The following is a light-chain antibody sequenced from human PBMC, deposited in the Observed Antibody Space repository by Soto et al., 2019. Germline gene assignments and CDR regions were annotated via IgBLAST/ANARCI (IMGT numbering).Light chain of an antibody. CDR1: QSVNSH. V-gene: IGKV3-15*01. CDR3: QHYDNWPPWT. Sequence: EIIMTQSPATLSVSPGERVTLSCRASQSVNSHLAWYQQKPGQAPRLLIYGASTRATGIPGRFSGSGSGTEFTLTISSLQSEDFAVYYCQHYDNWPPWTFGQGTKVEIK. CDR2: GAS. J-gene: IGKJ1*01.